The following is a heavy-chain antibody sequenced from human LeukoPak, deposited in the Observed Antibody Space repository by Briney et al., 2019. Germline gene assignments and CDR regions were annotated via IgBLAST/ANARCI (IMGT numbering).Heavy chain of an antibody. D-gene: IGHD6-6*01. V-gene: IGHV3-11*04. CDR2: ISSSGSTI. CDR1: GFTFSDYY. CDR3: ARSYSSSSTFDY. J-gene: IGHJ4*02. Sequence: PGGSLRLSCAASGFTFSDYYMSWIRQAPGKGLEWVSYISSSGSTIYYADSVKGRFTFSRDNAKNSLYLQMNSLRAEDTAVYYCARSYSSSSTFDYWGQGTLVTVSS.